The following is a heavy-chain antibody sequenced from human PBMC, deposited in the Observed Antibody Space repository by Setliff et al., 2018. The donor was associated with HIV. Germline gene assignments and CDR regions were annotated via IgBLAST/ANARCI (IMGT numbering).Heavy chain of an antibody. J-gene: IGHJ5*02. CDR1: GGSISSHY. V-gene: IGHV4-59*11. CDR3: ARGLWFGGSYWFDP. CDR2: IYYTGTT. D-gene: IGHD3-10*01. Sequence: SETLSLTCTVSGVSGGSISSHYWNWIRQPPGKGLEWIGYIYYTGTTRNNPSLKSRVTMSIDTSKNQFSLKLSSVTAADTAVYYCARGLWFGGSYWFDPWGQGTLVTVSS.